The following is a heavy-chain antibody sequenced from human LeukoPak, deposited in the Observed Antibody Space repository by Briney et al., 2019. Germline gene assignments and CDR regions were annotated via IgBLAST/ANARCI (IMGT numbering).Heavy chain of an antibody. CDR1: GGSIRSSNYY. CDR3: ARRIAVAALDC. J-gene: IGHJ4*02. D-gene: IGHD6-19*01. Sequence: SETLSLTCTVSGGSIRSSNYYWGWIRQPPGKGLEWIGSIYYSGSTHYNPSLKSRVTISVDTSKNQFSLKLTSVTAADTAVYYCARRIAVAALDCWGQGTLVTVSS. V-gene: IGHV4-39*01. CDR2: IYYSGST.